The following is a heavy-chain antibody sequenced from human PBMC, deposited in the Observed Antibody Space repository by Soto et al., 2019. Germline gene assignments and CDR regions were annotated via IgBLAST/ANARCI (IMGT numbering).Heavy chain of an antibody. CDR2: IYYSGST. Sequence: QVQLQESGPGLVKPSETLSLTCTVSGGSVSSGSYYWSWIRQPPGKGLEWIGYIYYSGSTNYNPSLKSRVTISVDTSKNQFSLKLSSVTAADTGVYYCARGGYGGKPHPLFDPWGQGTLDTVSS. CDR3: ARGGYGGKPHPLFDP. V-gene: IGHV4-61*01. CDR1: GGSVSSGSYY. J-gene: IGHJ5*02. D-gene: IGHD4-17*01.